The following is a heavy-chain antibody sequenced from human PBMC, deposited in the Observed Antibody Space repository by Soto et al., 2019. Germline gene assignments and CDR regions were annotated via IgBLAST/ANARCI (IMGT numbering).Heavy chain of an antibody. V-gene: IGHV3-66*01. CDR3: AGGPNRGY. J-gene: IGHJ4*02. Sequence: AQLVGSGGDLVQPGGSLRLSCSVSAFTVSNNYMSWVRQAPGKGLEWVALIWSGGAIEYVDSVRGRFTISRDNSKNTLYLQMSTLSIEDTAVYYCAGGPNRGYWGQGTLVTVSP. CDR1: AFTVSNNY. CDR2: IWSGGAI. D-gene: IGHD3-10*01.